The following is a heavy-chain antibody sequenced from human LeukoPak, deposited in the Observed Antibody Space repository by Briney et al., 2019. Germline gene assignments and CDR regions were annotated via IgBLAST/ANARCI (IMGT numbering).Heavy chain of an antibody. D-gene: IGHD6-6*01. Sequence: SETLSLTCTVSGGSISSYYWSWIRQPPGKGLEWIGYIYYSGSTNYNPSLKSRVTISVDTSKNQFSLKLSSVTAADTAVYYCARQGIAARPWLDYFDYWGRGTLVTVSS. J-gene: IGHJ4*02. CDR1: GGSISSYY. CDR3: ARQGIAARPWLDYFDY. V-gene: IGHV4-59*08. CDR2: IYYSGST.